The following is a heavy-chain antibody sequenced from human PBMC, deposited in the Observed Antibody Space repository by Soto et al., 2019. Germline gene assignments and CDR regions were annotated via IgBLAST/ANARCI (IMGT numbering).Heavy chain of an antibody. Sequence: PGVSLRLSCAASVFSFSNYAMHWVRQAPGKGLEWVAVIWYDGSNKYYADSVKGRFTISKDNSQTTVYLQMNSLRAEDTAVYYCTRDPYGGSRYYFDSWGQGTLVTVSS. CDR2: IWYDGSNK. J-gene: IGHJ4*02. CDR3: TRDPYGGSRYYFDS. V-gene: IGHV3-33*01. D-gene: IGHD1-26*01. CDR1: VFSFSNYA.